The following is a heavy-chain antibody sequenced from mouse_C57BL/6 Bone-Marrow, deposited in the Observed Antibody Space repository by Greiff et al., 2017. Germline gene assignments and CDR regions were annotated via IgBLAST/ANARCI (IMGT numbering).Heavy chain of an antibody. CDR3: AREGYYYGSSWYWYFDV. CDR1: GYTFTSYG. J-gene: IGHJ1*03. CDR2: IYHRSGNT. Sequence: VQLQQSGAELARPGASVKLSCKASGYTFTSYGISWVKQRTGQGLEWIGEIYHRSGNTYYNEKFKGKATLTADKSSSTAYMELRSLTSEDSAVYFCAREGYYYGSSWYWYFDVWGTGTTVTVSS. V-gene: IGHV1-81*01. D-gene: IGHD1-1*01.